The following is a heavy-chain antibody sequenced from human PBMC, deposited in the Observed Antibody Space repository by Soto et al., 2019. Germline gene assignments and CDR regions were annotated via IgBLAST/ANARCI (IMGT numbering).Heavy chain of an antibody. V-gene: IGHV4-31*03. CDR1: GGSINSGGYY. CDR2: IYYSGST. J-gene: IGHJ4*02. D-gene: IGHD6-19*01. Sequence: LALTCTVSGGSINSGGYYWSWIRQHPGKGLEWIGYIYYSGSTYYNPSLKSRVTISVDTSNNQFSLKLSSVTAADTAVYYCARGGSSGWRGSDYWGQGTLVTVSS. CDR3: ARGGSSGWRGSDY.